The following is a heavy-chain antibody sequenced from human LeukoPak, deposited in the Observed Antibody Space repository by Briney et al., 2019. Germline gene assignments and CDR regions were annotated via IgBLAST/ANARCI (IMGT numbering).Heavy chain of an antibody. J-gene: IGHJ4*02. Sequence: SETLSLTCTVSVGSISSYYWSWIRQPPGKGLEWIGYIFYSGTTNYGPSLQSRVTISVDTSKNQFSLKLTSVTPADTAVYYCASHPFGSGFDYWGRGTLVTVSS. CDR1: VGSISSYY. V-gene: IGHV4-59*08. CDR2: IFYSGTT. CDR3: ASHPFGSGFDY. D-gene: IGHD3-10*01.